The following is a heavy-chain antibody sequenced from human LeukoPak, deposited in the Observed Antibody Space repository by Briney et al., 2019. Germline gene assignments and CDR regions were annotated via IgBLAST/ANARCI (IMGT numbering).Heavy chain of an antibody. CDR1: GFTFDDYA. J-gene: IGHJ4*02. Sequence: PGRSLRLSCAASGFTFDDYAMHWVRQAPGKGLEWVSGISWNSGSIGYADSVKGRFTISRDNAKNSLYLQMNSLRAEDTALYYCAKDILQAGYSSSWYYFDYWGQGTLVTVSS. D-gene: IGHD6-13*01. V-gene: IGHV3-9*01. CDR3: AKDILQAGYSSSWYYFDY. CDR2: ISWNSGSI.